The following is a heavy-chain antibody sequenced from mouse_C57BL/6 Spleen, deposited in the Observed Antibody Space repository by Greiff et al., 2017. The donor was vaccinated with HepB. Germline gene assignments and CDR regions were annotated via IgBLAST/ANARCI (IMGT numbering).Heavy chain of an antibody. Sequence: LQQSGAELVRPGTSVKVSCKASGYAFTNYLIEWVKQRPGQGLEWIGVINPGSGGTNYNEKFKGKATLTADKSSSTAYMQLSSLTSEDSAVYFCARGEDYGSSYNYAMDYWGQGTSVTVSS. CDR1: GYAFTNYL. V-gene: IGHV1-54*01. J-gene: IGHJ4*01. D-gene: IGHD1-1*01. CDR3: ARGEDYGSSYNYAMDY. CDR2: INPGSGGT.